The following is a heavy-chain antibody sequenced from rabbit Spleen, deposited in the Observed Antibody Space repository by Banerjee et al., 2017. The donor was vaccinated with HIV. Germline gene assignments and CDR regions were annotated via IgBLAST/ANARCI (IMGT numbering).Heavy chain of an antibody. Sequence: QSLEESGGDLVKPGASLTLTCIASGVSFSGNSYMCWVRQAPGKGLEWIACIDTGSSGFTYFASWAKGRFTISKTSSTTVTLQMTSLTAADTATYFCARGAGYTGFGYAGAFDPWGQGTLVTVS. V-gene: IGHV1S40*01. J-gene: IGHJ2*01. CDR3: ARGAGYTGFGYAGAFDP. D-gene: IGHD6-1*01. CDR2: IDTGSSGFT. CDR1: GVSFSGNSY.